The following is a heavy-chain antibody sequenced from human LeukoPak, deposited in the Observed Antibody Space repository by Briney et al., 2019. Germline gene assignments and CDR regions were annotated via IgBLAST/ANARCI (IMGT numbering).Heavy chain of an antibody. D-gene: IGHD5-12*01. CDR3: AKASLRFRLTGYGMDV. J-gene: IGHJ6*02. V-gene: IGHV3-30*18. CDR2: ISYDGSNK. Sequence: GRSLRLSCAASGFTFSSYGMHWVRQAPGKGLEWVAVISYDGSNKYYADSVKGRFTISGDNSKNTLYLQMNSLRAEDTAVYYCAKASLRFRLTGYGMDVWGQGTTVTVSS. CDR1: GFTFSSYG.